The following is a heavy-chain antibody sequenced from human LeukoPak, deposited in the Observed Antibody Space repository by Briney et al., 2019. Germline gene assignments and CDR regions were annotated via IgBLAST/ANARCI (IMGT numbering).Heavy chain of an antibody. CDR2: VNNDGSST. Sequence: GGSLRLSCGASGFSFSSYWMHWVRQAPGKGLMWVSRVNNDGSSTTYADSVEGRFTISRDNARNTLYLQMNSLRAEDTAVYYCARSRYPYYSDYWGQGTLVTVSS. D-gene: IGHD2-2*02. J-gene: IGHJ4*02. CDR3: ARSRYPYYSDY. V-gene: IGHV3-74*01. CDR1: GFSFSSYW.